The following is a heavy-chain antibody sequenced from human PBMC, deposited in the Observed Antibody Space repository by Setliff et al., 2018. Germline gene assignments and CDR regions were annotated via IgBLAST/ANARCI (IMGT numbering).Heavy chain of an antibody. CDR1: GYTLTELS. CDR3: ATDKMAVAGTWFGP. D-gene: IGHD6-19*01. Sequence: ASVKVSCKVSGYTLTELSMHWVRQAPGKGLEWMGGFDPEDGETIYAQKFQGRVTMTEDTSTDTAYMELSSLRSEDTAVYYCATDKMAVAGTWFGPWGQGTLVTVSS. CDR2: FDPEDGET. J-gene: IGHJ5*02. V-gene: IGHV1-24*01.